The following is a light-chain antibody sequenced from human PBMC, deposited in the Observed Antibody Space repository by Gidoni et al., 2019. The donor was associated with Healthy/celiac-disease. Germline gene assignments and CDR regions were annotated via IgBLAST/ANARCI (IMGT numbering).Light chain of an antibody. CDR2: ETS. CDR3: QQCANRPPVT. CDR1: QSVSNS. Sequence: EIVLTQSPATLFLSPGESATLSCRASQSVSNSLAWYQQKAGQAPRLLIYETSSRATGIPARFSGSGSGTDFTLTISSLEPEDFAVYYCQQCANRPPVTFGGGTKVEIK. V-gene: IGKV3-11*01. J-gene: IGKJ4*01.